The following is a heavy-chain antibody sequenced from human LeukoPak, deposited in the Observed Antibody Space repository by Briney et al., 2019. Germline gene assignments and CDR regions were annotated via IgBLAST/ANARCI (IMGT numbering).Heavy chain of an antibody. CDR3: ARADTLTGYYDY. CDR2: IYSGGST. D-gene: IGHD3-9*01. J-gene: IGHJ4*02. CDR1: GFTVSSNY. V-gene: IGHV3-66*01. Sequence: GGSLRLSCAASGFTVSSNYMSWVRQAPGKGLEWVPVIYSGGSTYYADSVKGRFTISRDNSKNTLYLQMNSPRAEDTAVYYCARADTLTGYYDYWGQGTLVTVSS.